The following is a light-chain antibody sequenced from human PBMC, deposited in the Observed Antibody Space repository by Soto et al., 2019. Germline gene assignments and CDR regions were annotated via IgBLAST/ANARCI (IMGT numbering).Light chain of an antibody. CDR1: QGVTTN. CDR2: DVS. Sequence: EIVMTQSPAALSVSPGERATLSCRAGQGVTTNFAWYQQKSGQSPRLLIYDVSIRATGVPARFSGTGSETDFTLTISGLQSEDSAVYFCQQYNNWPFSFGQGTQLEI. J-gene: IGKJ5*01. CDR3: QQYNNWPFS. V-gene: IGKV3-15*01.